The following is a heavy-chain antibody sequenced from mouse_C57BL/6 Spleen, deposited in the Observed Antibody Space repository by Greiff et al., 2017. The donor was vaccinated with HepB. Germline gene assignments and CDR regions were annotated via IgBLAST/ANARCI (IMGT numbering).Heavy chain of an antibody. Sequence: QVQLQQPGAELVRPGSSVKLSCKASGYTFTSYWMHWVKQRPIQGLEWIGNIDPSDSETHYNQKFKDKATLTVDKSSSTAYMQLSSLTSEDSAVYYWARTGIYDGYPWFAYWGQGTLVTVSA. V-gene: IGHV1-52*01. J-gene: IGHJ3*01. CDR3: ARTGIYDGYPWFAY. D-gene: IGHD2-3*01. CDR1: GYTFTSYW. CDR2: IDPSDSET.